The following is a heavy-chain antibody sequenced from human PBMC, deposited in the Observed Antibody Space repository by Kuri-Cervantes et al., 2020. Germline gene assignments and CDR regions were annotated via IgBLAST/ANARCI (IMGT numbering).Heavy chain of an antibody. CDR3: ARGLYDFWSGYYGSHFDY. CDR1: GFTFSSYG. V-gene: IGHV3-30*03. CDR2: ISYDGSNK. J-gene: IGHJ4*02. Sequence: GGSLRLSCAASGFTFSSYGMHWVRQAPGKGLEWVAVISYDGSNKYYADSVKGRFTISRDNSKNTLYLQMNSLRAEDTAVYYCARGLYDFWSGYYGSHFDYWGQGPLGTVDS. D-gene: IGHD3-3*01.